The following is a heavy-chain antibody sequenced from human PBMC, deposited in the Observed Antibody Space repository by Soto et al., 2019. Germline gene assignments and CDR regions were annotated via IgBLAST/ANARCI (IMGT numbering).Heavy chain of an antibody. CDR2: IYYSGST. CDR3: ARLGAQEIDP. J-gene: IGHJ5*02. V-gene: IGHV4-31*03. D-gene: IGHD3-16*01. Sequence: SETLSLTCTVSGGSISSGDYYWHWIRQHPGKGLEFIGYIYYSGSTYYNPSLRGRVTISIDTSKNQFSLKLSSVTAADTAVYYCARLGAQEIDPWGQGTLVTVSS. CDR1: GGSISSGDYY.